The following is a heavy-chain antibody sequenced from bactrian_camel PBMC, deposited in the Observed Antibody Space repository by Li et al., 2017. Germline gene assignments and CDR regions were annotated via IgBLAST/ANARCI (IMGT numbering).Heavy chain of an antibody. Sequence: HVQLVESGGGSVQAGGSLRLSCAASGYTDSTNCMGWFRQAPGKEREGVAVIDSDGRTSHADSVKGRFTISKDNAKNLYLQMNNLKPEDTAMYYCAAARGACYYVMFGSGPDYTYWGQGTQVTVS. CDR3: AAARGACYYVMFGSGPDYTY. V-gene: IGHV3S53*01. CDR2: IDSDGRT. J-gene: IGHJ4*01. D-gene: IGHD2*01. CDR1: GYTDSTNC.